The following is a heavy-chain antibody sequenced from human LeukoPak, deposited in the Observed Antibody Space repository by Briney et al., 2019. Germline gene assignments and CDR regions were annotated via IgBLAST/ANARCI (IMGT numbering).Heavy chain of an antibody. Sequence: SETLSLTCTVSGGSISSSSYYWGWIRQPPGKGLEWIGSIYYSGSTYYNPSLKSRVTISVDTSKNQFSLKLSSVTAADTAVYYWARDQRGGSYYYYYYYMDVWGKGTTVTVSS. V-gene: IGHV4-39*07. D-gene: IGHD3-16*01. CDR1: GGSISSSSYY. CDR3: ARDQRGGSYYYYYYYMDV. CDR2: IYYSGST. J-gene: IGHJ6*03.